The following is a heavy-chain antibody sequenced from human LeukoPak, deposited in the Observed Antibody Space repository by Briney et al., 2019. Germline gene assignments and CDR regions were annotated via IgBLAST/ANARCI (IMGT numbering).Heavy chain of an antibody. CDR2: IIPIFDTP. V-gene: IGHV1-69*06. Sequence: ASVKVSCKASGGTLSSFTISWVRQAPGQGLEWMGGIIPIFDTPNYAQKFQGRVTITADKSTSTAYMELSSLRSEDTAVYFCARGFSGPATPYFDYWGQGTLVTVSS. CDR1: GGTLSSFT. J-gene: IGHJ4*02. D-gene: IGHD2-15*01. CDR3: ARGFSGPATPYFDY.